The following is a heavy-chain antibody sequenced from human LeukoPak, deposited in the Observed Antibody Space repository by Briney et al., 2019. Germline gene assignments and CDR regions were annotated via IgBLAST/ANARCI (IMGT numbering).Heavy chain of an antibody. D-gene: IGHD1/OR15-1a*01. CDR1: GYTFTSYG. CDR3: ARGPPLTSLRFGTVIHWFDP. V-gene: IGHV1-18*03. J-gene: IGHJ5*02. CDR2: IRVYNGNT. Sequence: ASVKVSCKASGYTFTSYGINWVRQAPGQGLEWMGWIRVYNGNTNYAQKLQGRVTITRDTSASTAYMELSSLRSEDMAVYYCARGPPLTSLRFGTVIHWFDPWGQGTLVTVSS.